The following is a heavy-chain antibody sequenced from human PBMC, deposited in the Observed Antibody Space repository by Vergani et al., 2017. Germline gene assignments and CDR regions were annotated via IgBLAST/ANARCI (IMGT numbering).Heavy chain of an antibody. V-gene: IGHV4-39*01. CDR1: GGSISSYY. CDR3: ARSRGTYFDY. D-gene: IGHD1/OR15-1a*01. CDR2: VYYSGST. Sequence: QVQLQESGPGLVKPSETLSLTCTVSGGSISSYYWGWIRQPPGKGLEWIGSVYYSGSTYYNPSLKSRVTISVDTSKNQFSLKLSSVTAADTAVYYCARSRGTYFDYWGQGTLVTVSS. J-gene: IGHJ4*02.